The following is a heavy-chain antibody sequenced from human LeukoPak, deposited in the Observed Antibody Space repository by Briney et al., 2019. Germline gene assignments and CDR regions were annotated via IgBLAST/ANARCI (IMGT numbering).Heavy chain of an antibody. CDR3: ARHPFATPFDH. Sequence: PSETLSLTCTVSGDSISGVYWSWIRQPPGKGLEWTGYVYYSGGTNYNPSLKSRVTMSLDTSKNQVSLRLSSVTAADTAVYYCARHPFATPFDHWGRGTLLTVSS. J-gene: IGHJ4*02. CDR1: GDSISGVY. CDR2: VYYSGGT. D-gene: IGHD2-15*01. V-gene: IGHV4-59*08.